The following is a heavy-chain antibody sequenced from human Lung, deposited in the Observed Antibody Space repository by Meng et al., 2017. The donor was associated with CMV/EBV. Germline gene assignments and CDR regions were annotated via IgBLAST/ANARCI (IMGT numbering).Heavy chain of an antibody. D-gene: IGHD3-3*01. J-gene: IGHJ6*02. V-gene: IGHV3-30-3*01. CDR3: ARDPLSSRYYDFWSGYGGYYYYGMDV. CDR2: ISYDGSNK. CDR1: GFTFSSYA. Sequence: GGSXRLXXAASGFTFSSYAMHWVRQAPGKGLEWVAVISYDGSNKYYADSVKGRFTISRDNSKNTLYLQMNSLRAEDTAVYYCARDPLSSRYYDFWSGYGGYYYYGMDVWXQGTTVTVSS.